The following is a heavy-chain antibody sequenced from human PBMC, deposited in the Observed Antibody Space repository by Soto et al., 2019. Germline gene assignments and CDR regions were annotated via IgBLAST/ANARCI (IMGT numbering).Heavy chain of an antibody. Sequence: GSSVKVSCKASGYTFTNYGITWVRQAPGEGPEWMGWISAFNGHTDYAQKVQDRVTMTTDTSTRTAYMELRSLRSDDTAVFYCARRPAATGTYWLSPWGQGTLGTVS. CDR1: GYTFTNYG. CDR2: ISAFNGHT. J-gene: IGHJ5*02. CDR3: ARRPAATGTYWLSP. V-gene: IGHV1-18*04. D-gene: IGHD6-13*01.